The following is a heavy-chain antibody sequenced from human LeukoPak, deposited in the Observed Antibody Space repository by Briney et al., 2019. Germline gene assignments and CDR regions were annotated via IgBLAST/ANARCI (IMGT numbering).Heavy chain of an antibody. D-gene: IGHD5-18*01. CDR1: GYTFTNYY. Sequence: ASVKVSCKASGYTFTNYYMHWVRQAPGQGLEWMGIINPSGGSTSYAQKFQGRVTMTRDMSTSTVYMELSSLRSEDTAVYYCARGRTAMVILKRRTNAFDIWGQGTMVTVSS. CDR3: ARGRTAMVILKRRTNAFDI. J-gene: IGHJ3*02. CDR2: INPSGGST. V-gene: IGHV1-46*01.